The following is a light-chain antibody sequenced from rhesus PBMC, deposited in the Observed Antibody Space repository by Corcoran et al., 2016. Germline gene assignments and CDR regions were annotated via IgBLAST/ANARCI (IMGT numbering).Light chain of an antibody. CDR2: YAS. J-gene: IGKJ1*01. Sequence: DIQMTQSPSSLSASVGDTVTITCRASQGISHFLAWYQQTPGKAPKPLIKYASNLETGAPSRFSGSGSGTDFTLTISSLQPEDFATYYCQQHKTYPWTFGQGTKVEIK. V-gene: IGKV1S14*01. CDR3: QQHKTYPWT. CDR1: QGISHF.